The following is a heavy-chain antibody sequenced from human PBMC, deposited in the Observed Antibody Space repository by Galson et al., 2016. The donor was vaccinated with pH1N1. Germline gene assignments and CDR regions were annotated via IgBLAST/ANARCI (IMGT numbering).Heavy chain of an antibody. V-gene: IGHV1-18*01. CDR3: ARDRNWNLDY. CDR1: GYTFTTFG. D-gene: IGHD1-1*01. J-gene: IGHJ4*02. Sequence: SVKVSCKASGYTFTTFGISWVRQAPGKGLEWLGWISTSKGNTKNAQRLLDRATMTRDTSTSTVFMELTSLRSDDTAIYYCARDRNWNLDYWGQGTLVTVSS. CDR2: ISTSKGNT.